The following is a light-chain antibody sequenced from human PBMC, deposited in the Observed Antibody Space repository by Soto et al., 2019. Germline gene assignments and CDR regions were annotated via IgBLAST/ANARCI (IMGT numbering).Light chain of an antibody. J-gene: IGKJ1*01. V-gene: IGKV1-39*01. CDR2: AAP. CDR1: QSISTY. Sequence: DIQMTQSPSSLSASVGDRATITCRASQSISTYLNWYQQKPGEAPKLVIYAAPSLQSGVPSRFSGSGSGTDFTLTISSLQPEDFATYYCQQSYSTLTWTFGQGTKVEIK. CDR3: QQSYSTLTWT.